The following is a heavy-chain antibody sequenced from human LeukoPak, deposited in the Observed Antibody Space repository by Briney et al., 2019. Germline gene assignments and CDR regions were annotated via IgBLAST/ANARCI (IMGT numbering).Heavy chain of an antibody. D-gene: IGHD7-27*01. V-gene: IGHV1-2*02. Sequence: ASVKVSCKASGYSFIGYYIHWVRQAPGQGLEWMGWINPNSGGANYAQKFQGRVTMTRDTSISTVYMELTRLRSDVTAMYYCAKSTNWGSISDGFDIWGQGTMVTVAS. CDR3: AKSTNWGSISDGFDI. J-gene: IGHJ3*02. CDR2: INPNSGGA. CDR1: GYSFIGYY.